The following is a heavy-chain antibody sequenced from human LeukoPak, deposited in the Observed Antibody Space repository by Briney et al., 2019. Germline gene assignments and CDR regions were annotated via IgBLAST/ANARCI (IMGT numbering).Heavy chain of an antibody. J-gene: IGHJ4*02. CDR1: GYTFTGYY. CDR3: ARDHQNYCSGGSCYIY. V-gene: IGHV1-2*02. CDR2: INPNSGGT. D-gene: IGHD2-15*01. Sequence: ASVKVSCKASGYTFTGYYMHWVRQAPGQGLEWMEWINPNSGGTNYAQKFQGRVTMTRDTSISTAYMELSRLRSDDTAVYYCARDHQNYCSGGSCYIYWGQGTLVTVSS.